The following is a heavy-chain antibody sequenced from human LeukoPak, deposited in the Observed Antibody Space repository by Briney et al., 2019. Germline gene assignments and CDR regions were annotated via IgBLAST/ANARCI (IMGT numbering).Heavy chain of an antibody. Sequence: GASVKVSCKASGYTFTSYGISWVRQAPGQGLEWMGWISAYNGNTNYAQKLQGRVTMTTDTSTSTAYMELRSLRSDDTAVYYCARGRIAVAGTGYYYYYYMDVWGKGTTVTVSS. CDR3: ARGRIAVAGTGYYYYYYMDV. CDR2: ISAYNGNT. V-gene: IGHV1-18*01. J-gene: IGHJ6*03. D-gene: IGHD6-19*01. CDR1: GYTFTSYG.